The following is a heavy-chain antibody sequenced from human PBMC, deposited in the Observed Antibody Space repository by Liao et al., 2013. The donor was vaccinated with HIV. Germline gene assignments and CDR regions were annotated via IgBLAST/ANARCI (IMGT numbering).Heavy chain of an antibody. CDR2: IYYSGST. Sequence: QLQLQESGPGLVKPSETLSLTCTVSGGSISSSSYYWGWIRQPPGKGLEWIGSIYYSGSTYYNPSLKSRVTISVDTSKNQFSLKMSSVTAADTAVYYCARRSSSGAFDYWGQGTLVIV. J-gene: IGHJ4*02. CDR3: ARRSSSGAFDY. CDR1: GGSISSSSYY. V-gene: IGHV4-39*07. D-gene: IGHD6-19*01.